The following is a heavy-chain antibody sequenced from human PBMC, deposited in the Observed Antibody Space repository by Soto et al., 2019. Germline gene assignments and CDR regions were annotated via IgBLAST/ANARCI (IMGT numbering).Heavy chain of an antibody. CDR1: GYSFTSYW. Sequence: GESLKISCKGSGYSFTSYWIGWVRQMPGKGLEWMGIIYPGDSDTRYSPSYQGQVTISADKSISTAYLQWSSLKASDTAMYYCARYSDCSSTSCYPGGWFDPWGQGTLVTV. V-gene: IGHV5-51*01. CDR2: IYPGDSDT. J-gene: IGHJ5*02. D-gene: IGHD2-2*01. CDR3: ARYSDCSSTSCYPGGWFDP.